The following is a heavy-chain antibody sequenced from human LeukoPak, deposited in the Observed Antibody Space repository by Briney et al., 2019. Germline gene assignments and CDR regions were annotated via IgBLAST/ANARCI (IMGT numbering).Heavy chain of an antibody. CDR2: INPNSGGT. J-gene: IGHJ6*03. CDR1: GYTFTGYY. Sequence: GASVKVSCKASGYTFTGYYMHWVRQAPGQGLEWMGWINPNSGGTNYAQKFQGRVTMTRDTSISTAYMELSRLRSDDTAVYYCARDGVYYGSGSGSYMDVWGKGTTVTVSS. D-gene: IGHD3-10*01. V-gene: IGHV1-2*02. CDR3: ARDGVYYGSGSGSYMDV.